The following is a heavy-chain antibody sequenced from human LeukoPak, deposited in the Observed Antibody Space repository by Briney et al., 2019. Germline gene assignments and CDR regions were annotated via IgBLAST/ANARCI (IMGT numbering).Heavy chain of an antibody. V-gene: IGHV3-74*01. D-gene: IGHD2-2*01. Sequence: GGSLRLPCAASGFTFSSYWMYWVRQAPGKGLVWVSRINGDGSSTSYADSVKGRFTISRDNAKNTLFLQMNSLRAEDTAVYYCARRYCGSPSCVNWFDPWGQGALVTVSS. CDR3: ARRYCGSPSCVNWFDP. J-gene: IGHJ5*02. CDR1: GFTFSSYW. CDR2: INGDGSST.